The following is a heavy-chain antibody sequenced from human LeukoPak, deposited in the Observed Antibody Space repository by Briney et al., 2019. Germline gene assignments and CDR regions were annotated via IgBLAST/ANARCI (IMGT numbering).Heavy chain of an antibody. CDR1: GFTVSSTY. J-gene: IGHJ4*02. CDR2: IWYDGSNK. CDR3: ARNDKGNSYGYSIDY. V-gene: IGHV3-33*08. D-gene: IGHD5-18*01. Sequence: GGSLRLSCAASGFTVSSTYMTWVRQAPGKGLEWVAVIWYDGSNKYYADSVKGRFTISRDNSKNTLYLQMNSLRAEDTAVYYCARNDKGNSYGYSIDYWGQGTLVTVSS.